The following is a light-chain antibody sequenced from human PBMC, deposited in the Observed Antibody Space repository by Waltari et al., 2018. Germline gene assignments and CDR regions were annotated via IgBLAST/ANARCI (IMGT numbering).Light chain of an antibody. CDR3: QQYGSSIMYT. J-gene: IGKJ2*01. CDR1: QSLPEKY. Sequence: IVLTQSPGTLSLAPGERAALSCRASQSLPEKYLAWYPQKPGQAPRLLSYGASGRAAGIPDRFSGSGSVTDFTLTISRLEPEDFGVYYCQQYGSSIMYTVGQGTKLEIK. V-gene: IGKV3-20*01. CDR2: GAS.